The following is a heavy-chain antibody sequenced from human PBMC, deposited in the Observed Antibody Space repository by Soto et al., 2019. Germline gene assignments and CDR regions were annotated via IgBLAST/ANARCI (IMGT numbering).Heavy chain of an antibody. CDR3: ARGRDGDY. V-gene: IGHV1-18*01. J-gene: IGHJ4*02. CDR2: ISAHNGNT. CDR1: GYTFTSYG. D-gene: IGHD6-6*01. Sequence: QVHLVQSGAEVKKPGASVKVSCKASGYTFTSYGITWVRQAPGQGLEWMGWISAHNGNTAYAQKLQGRVIVTRDTSTSTAYLELGSLRSDETAVYYCARGRDGDYWGQGAVVTGSS.